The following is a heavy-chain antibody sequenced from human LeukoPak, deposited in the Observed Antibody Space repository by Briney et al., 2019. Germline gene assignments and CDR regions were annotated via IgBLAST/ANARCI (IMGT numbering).Heavy chain of an antibody. V-gene: IGHV3-9*01. CDR1: GFTFDDYA. CDR2: ISWNSGSI. J-gene: IGHJ4*02. Sequence: QPGRSLRLSCAASGFTFDDYAMHWVRQAPGKGLEWVSGISWNSGSIGYADSVKGRFTISRDNSKNTLYLQMNSLRAEDTAVYYCAKLLSDYWGQGTLVTVSS. CDR3: AKLLSDY.